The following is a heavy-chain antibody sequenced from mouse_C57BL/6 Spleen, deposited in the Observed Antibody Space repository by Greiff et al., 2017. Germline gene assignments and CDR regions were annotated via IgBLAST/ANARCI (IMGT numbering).Heavy chain of an antibody. V-gene: IGHV1-72*01. CDR2: IDPNSGGT. Sequence: QVQLQQPGAELVKPGASVKLSCKASGYTFTSYWMHWVKQKPGRGLERIGRIDPNSGGTKYNEKFKSKATLTVDKPSSTAYMQLSSLTSEDSAVYYSARSGDDNPFDEWGEGTTHTVSS. J-gene: IGHJ2*01. CDR1: GYTFTSYW. CDR3: ARSGDDNPFDE. D-gene: IGHD1-3*01.